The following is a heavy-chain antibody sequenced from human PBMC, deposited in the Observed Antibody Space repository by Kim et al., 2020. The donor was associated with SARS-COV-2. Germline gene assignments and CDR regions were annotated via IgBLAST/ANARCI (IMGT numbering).Heavy chain of an antibody. D-gene: IGHD6-13*01. J-gene: IGHJ4*02. V-gene: IGHV3-7*01. CDR3: ARSRFPIVGIAAAGTFFDY. CDR2: IKQDGSEK. CDR1: GFTFSSYC. Sequence: GGSLRLSCAASGFTFSSYCMSWVRQAPGKGLEWVANIKQDGSEKYYVDSVKGRFTISRDNAKNSLYLQMNSLRAEDTAVYYCARSRFPIVGIAAAGTFFDYWGQGTLVPVTS.